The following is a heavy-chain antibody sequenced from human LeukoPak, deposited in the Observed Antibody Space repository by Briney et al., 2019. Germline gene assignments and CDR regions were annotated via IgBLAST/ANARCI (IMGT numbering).Heavy chain of an antibody. CDR1: GFTFSGRW. CDR2: IKPDGSEK. D-gene: IGHD2/OR15-2a*01. Sequence: GGSLRLSCAASGFTFSGRWMSWVRQAPGKGLEWVANIKPDGSEKNYVDSVKGRFTISRDNSRNTLYLQMYSLRAEDTAVYYCAKGPLLWNWGQGTLVTVSS. J-gene: IGHJ4*02. CDR3: AKGPLLWN. V-gene: IGHV3-7*03.